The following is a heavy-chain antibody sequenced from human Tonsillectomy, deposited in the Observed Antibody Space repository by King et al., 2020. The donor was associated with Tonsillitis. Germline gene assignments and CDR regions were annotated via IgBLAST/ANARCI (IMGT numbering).Heavy chain of an antibody. CDR3: AKGLYYYGSGIYYRRRDAFDI. V-gene: IGHV3-30*18. CDR1: GFTFSGFG. J-gene: IGHJ3*02. CDR2: ISFDGSHT. D-gene: IGHD3-10*01. Sequence: VQLVESGGGVVQPGRSLRLSCAVSGFTFSGFGMYWVRQAPGKGLEWVSFISFDGSHTDYADSVKGRFTISRDSSNNTLYLQMESLRAEDTALYYCAKGLYYYGSGIYYRRRDAFDIWGQGTMVTVSS.